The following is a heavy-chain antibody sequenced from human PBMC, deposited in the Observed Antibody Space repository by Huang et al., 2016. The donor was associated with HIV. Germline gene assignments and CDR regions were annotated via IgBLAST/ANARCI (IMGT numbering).Heavy chain of an antibody. J-gene: IGHJ1*01. CDR1: GYTFTNYA. V-gene: IGHV1-18*01. CDR2: ISGYNGKT. D-gene: IGHD3-22*01. CDR3: ARERYYYDRSGYYTPVEYFHH. Sequence: QVQLVQSGAEVKKPGASVKVSCKASGYTFTNYAINWVRQAPGQGLEWMGWISGYNGKTNYAQKGQGRVTMTKDTSTSTAYMELRSLISDDTAVYYCARERYYYDRSGYYTPVEYFHHWGQGTLVTVSS.